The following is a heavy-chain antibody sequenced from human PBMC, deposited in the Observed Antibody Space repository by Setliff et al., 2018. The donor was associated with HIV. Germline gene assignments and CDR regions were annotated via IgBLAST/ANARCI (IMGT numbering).Heavy chain of an antibody. D-gene: IGHD3-16*02. Sequence: KPSETLSLTCTVSGDSISSGGYYWSWIRQLPGKGLEWIGYIYYSGATYYNPSLKSRVTISIDTSKNQFSLNLTSVTAADTAIYYCARGLGVWGTYRYRNYFDYWGQGTLVTVSS. CDR3: ARGLGVWGTYRYRNYFDY. CDR2: IYYSGAT. CDR1: GDSISSGGYY. J-gene: IGHJ4*02. V-gene: IGHV4-31*03.